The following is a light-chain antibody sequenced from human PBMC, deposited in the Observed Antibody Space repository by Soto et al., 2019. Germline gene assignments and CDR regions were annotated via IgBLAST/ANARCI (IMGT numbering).Light chain of an antibody. J-gene: IGKJ1*01. Sequence: EIVLTQSPGALSLSPGERATLYCRASQSVSSNYLAWYQQKPGQAPRLLIYGVHSRATGIPDRFSGSGSGTDFTLTISRLDPEDSAVYYCQQYGSSAWTFGQGTKVDIK. CDR3: QQYGSSAWT. V-gene: IGKV3-20*01. CDR1: QSVSSNY. CDR2: GVH.